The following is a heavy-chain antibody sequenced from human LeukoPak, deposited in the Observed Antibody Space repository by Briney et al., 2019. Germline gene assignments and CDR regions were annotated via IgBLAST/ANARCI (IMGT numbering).Heavy chain of an antibody. V-gene: IGHV1-69*06. J-gene: IGHJ6*03. D-gene: IGHD2-15*01. CDR2: IIPIFGTA. Sequence: GASVKVSCKASGYTFTGYYMHWVRQAPGQGLEWMGGIIPIFGTANYAQKFQGRVTITADKSTSTAYMELSSLRSEDTAVYYCARGGSGPQDPYYYYYMDVWGKGTTVTVSS. CDR3: ARGGSGPQDPYYYYYMDV. CDR1: GYTFTGYY.